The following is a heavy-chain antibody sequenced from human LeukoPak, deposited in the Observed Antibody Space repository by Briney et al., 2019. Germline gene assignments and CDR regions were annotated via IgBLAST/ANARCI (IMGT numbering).Heavy chain of an antibody. Sequence: ASVKDSCKTSEYTFTGYYMHWVRQTPGQGLEWIGWINPNSGDTNYAQKFQGRVTMTRDASISTAYMELSRLRSDDTAVYYCARDRIMITFGGVGASDIWGQGTMVTVSS. J-gene: IGHJ3*02. V-gene: IGHV1-2*02. CDR1: EYTFTGYY. CDR3: ARDRIMITFGGVGASDI. D-gene: IGHD3-16*01. CDR2: INPNSGDT.